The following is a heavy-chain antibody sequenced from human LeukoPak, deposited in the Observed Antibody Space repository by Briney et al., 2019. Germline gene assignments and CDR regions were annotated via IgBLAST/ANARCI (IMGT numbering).Heavy chain of an antibody. V-gene: IGHV3-21*01. CDR3: AREGAAAAPY. Sequence: GGSLRLSCAASGFTFSSYSMNWVRQAPGKGLEWVSAISSSSSYIYYADSVKGRFTISRDNARNSLYLQMNSLRAEDTAMHYCAREGAAAAPYWGQGTLVTVSS. D-gene: IGHD6-13*01. J-gene: IGHJ4*02. CDR1: GFTFSSYS. CDR2: ISSSSSYI.